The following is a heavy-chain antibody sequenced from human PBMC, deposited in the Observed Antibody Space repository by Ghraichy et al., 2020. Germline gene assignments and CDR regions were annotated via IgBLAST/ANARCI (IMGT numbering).Heavy chain of an antibody. J-gene: IGHJ6*03. CDR2: IKQDGSEK. D-gene: IGHD3-3*01. Sequence: GSLRLSCAASGFTFSSYWMSWVRQAPGKGLEWVANIKQDGSEKYYVDSVKGRFTISRDNAKNSLYLQMNSLRAEDTAVYYCARDRGYDFWSGYYFDYYYMDVWGKGTTVTVSS. CDR3: ARDRGYDFWSGYYFDYYYMDV. CDR1: GFTFSSYW. V-gene: IGHV3-7*01.